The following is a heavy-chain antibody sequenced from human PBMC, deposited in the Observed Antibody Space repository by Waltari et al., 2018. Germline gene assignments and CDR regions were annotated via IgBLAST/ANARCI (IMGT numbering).Heavy chain of an antibody. D-gene: IGHD4-17*01. J-gene: IGHJ4*02. CDR3: ARGDGDYGDYYYFDY. V-gene: IGHV4-61*02. Sequence: QVQLQESGPGLVKPSQTLSLTCTVSGGSISSGSYYWSWIRQPAGKGLEWIGRIYTSGSTNYNPALKSRGTISVDTSKNQFSLKLSSVTAADTAVDYCARGDGDYGDYYYFDYWGQGTLVTVSS. CDR2: IYTSGST. CDR1: GGSISSGSYY.